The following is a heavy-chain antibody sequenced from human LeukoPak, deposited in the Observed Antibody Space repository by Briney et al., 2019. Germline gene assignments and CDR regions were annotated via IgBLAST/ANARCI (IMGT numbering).Heavy chain of an antibody. V-gene: IGHV3-21*01. Sequence: GGSLRLSCAASGFTFSSYAMSWVRQAPGKGLEWVSAISSISTYIYYADSVRGRFTISRDNAKNTLYLQMNSLRAEDTAVYYCARGPDIVVFKYYFDFWGQGNLVTVSS. CDR1: GFTFSSYA. CDR2: ISSISTYI. D-gene: IGHD2-15*01. J-gene: IGHJ4*02. CDR3: ARGPDIVVFKYYFDF.